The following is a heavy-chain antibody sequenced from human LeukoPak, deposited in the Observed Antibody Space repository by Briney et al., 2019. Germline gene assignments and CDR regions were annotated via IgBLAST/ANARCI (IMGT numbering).Heavy chain of an antibody. V-gene: IGHV3-53*01. J-gene: IGHJ4*02. D-gene: IGHD5-18*01. CDR3: ARVVRVGYSYGYYFDY. CDR1: GFTVSSNY. CDR2: IYSGGST. Sequence: GGSLRLSCAASGFTVSSNYMSWVRQAPGKGLEWVSVIYSGGSTYYADSVTGRFTISRDNSKNTLYLQMNSLRAEYTAVYYCARVVRVGYSYGYYFDYWGQGTLVTVSS.